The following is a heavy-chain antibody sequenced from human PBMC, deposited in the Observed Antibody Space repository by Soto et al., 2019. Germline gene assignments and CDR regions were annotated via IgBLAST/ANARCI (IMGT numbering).Heavy chain of an antibody. V-gene: IGHV1-69*13. D-gene: IGHD1-7*01. Sequence: SVKVSCKASGGTFSSYAISWVRQAPGQGLEWMGGIIPIFGTANYAQKFQGRVTITADESTSTAYMELSSLRSEDTAVYYCAREGAILGNWNYAQLDHWGQGTLVTVSS. J-gene: IGHJ4*02. CDR1: GGTFSSYA. CDR2: IIPIFGTA. CDR3: AREGAILGNWNYAQLDH.